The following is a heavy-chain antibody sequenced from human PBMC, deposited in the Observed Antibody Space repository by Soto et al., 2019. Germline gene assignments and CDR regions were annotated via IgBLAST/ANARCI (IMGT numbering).Heavy chain of an antibody. J-gene: IGHJ5*02. CDR3: ARGHDFWSGYFRWFDP. CDR1: GGSISSGDYY. Sequence: QVQLQESGPGLVKPSQTLSLTCTVSGGSISSGDYYWSWIRQPPGKGLEWIGYIYYSGSTYYNPSLKRRVTISVDTSKNHCSLKLSSVIAADTAGYYCARGHDFWSGYFRWFDPWGQGTLVTVSS. CDR2: IYYSGST. V-gene: IGHV4-30-4*01. D-gene: IGHD3-3*01.